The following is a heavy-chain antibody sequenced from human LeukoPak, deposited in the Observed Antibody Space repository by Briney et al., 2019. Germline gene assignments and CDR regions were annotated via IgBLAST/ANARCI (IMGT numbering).Heavy chain of an antibody. D-gene: IGHD1-14*01. CDR3: ARERKVQAGWFEP. V-gene: IGHV1-69*13. CDR2: IIPIFGTA. Sequence: SVKVSCKASGGTFSSYAISLVRQAPGQGLEWMGGIIPIFGTANYAQKFQGRVTITADESTSTAYMELSSLRSEDTAVYYCARERKVQAGWFEPWGQGTLVTVSS. J-gene: IGHJ5*02. CDR1: GGTFSSYA.